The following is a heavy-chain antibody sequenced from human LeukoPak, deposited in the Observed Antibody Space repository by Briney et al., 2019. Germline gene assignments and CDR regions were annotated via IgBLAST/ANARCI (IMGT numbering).Heavy chain of an antibody. V-gene: IGHV3-30*02. CDR3: TTGHDAWGY. CDR1: GFTFRSYG. CDR2: IRYDGSSK. Sequence: GGSLRLSCAASGFTFRSYGMHWVCQAPGKGLEWVAFIRYDGSSKYYADSVKGRFTISRDNSKNTLYLQMNSLKTEDTAVYYCTTGHDAWGYWGQGTLVTVSS. J-gene: IGHJ4*02. D-gene: IGHD3-16*01.